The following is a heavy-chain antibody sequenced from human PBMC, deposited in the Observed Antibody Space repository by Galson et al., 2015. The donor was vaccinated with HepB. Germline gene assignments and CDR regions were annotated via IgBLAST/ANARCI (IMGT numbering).Heavy chain of an antibody. V-gene: IGHV3-48*04. Sequence: RLSCAASGFTFSSYSMNWVRQAPGKGLEWVSYISSSSSTIYYADSVKGRFTISRDNAKNSLYLQMNSLRAEDTAVYYCARDEWHYDSSGCYYYYGMDVWGQGTTVTVSS. J-gene: IGHJ6*02. D-gene: IGHD3-22*01. CDR2: ISSSSSTI. CDR3: ARDEWHYDSSGCYYYYGMDV. CDR1: GFTFSSYS.